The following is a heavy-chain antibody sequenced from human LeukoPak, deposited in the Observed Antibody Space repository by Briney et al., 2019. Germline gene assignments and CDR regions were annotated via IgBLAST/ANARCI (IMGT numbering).Heavy chain of an antibody. V-gene: IGHV1-2*02. Sequence: ASVKVSCTSYGSIFSGYYMHWLRQVPGQGLEWMGWISPDGGVTNYAQKFQGRVTLTRDSATTTDYMELSRLTSDDTAVYYCARENWYYDHWGQGTLVTVSS. CDR1: GSIFSGYY. CDR2: ISPDGGVT. CDR3: ARENWYYDH. J-gene: IGHJ4*02.